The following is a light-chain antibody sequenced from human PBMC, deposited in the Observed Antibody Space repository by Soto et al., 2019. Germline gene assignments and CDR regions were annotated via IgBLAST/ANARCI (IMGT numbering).Light chain of an antibody. CDR2: DAS. CDR1: QSVSNY. CDR3: QQRYNWIT. Sequence: EIVLTQSPATLSLSPGERVTLSCRASQSVSNYLAWYQQKPGHTPRLLIYDASNRATGIPARFSGSGSGTDFTLTISSLEPEDFAVYYCQQRYNWITFGQGTRLEIK. V-gene: IGKV3-11*01. J-gene: IGKJ5*01.